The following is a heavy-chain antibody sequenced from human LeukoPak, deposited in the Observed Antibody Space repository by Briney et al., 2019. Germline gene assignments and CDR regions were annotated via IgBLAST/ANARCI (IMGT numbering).Heavy chain of an antibody. CDR1: GLTFSRNW. CDR3: ARVGSGNFLGAFDI. D-gene: IGHD1-26*01. CDR2: INQDGSEK. J-gene: IGHJ3*02. Sequence: GSLRLSCAASGLTFSRNWMIWVRQAPGKRLEWVANINQDGSEKYYVDSVKGRFTISRDNAKNSLFLQMNSLRAEDTAVYYCARVGSGNFLGAFDIWGQGTMVTVSS. V-gene: IGHV3-7*03.